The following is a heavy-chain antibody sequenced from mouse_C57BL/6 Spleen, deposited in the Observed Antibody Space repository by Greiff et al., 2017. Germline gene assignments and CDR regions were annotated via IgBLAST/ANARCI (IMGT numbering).Heavy chain of an antibody. CDR1: GFTFSDYG. CDR3: AKWARYFDV. J-gene: IGHJ1*03. V-gene: IGHV5-17*01. Sequence: DVKLVESGGGLVKPGGSLKLSCAASGFTFSDYGMHWVRQAPEKGLEWVAYISSGSSTIYYADTVKGRFTISRDNAKNTLFLQMTSLRSEDTAMYYCAKWARYFDVWGTGTTVTVSS. CDR2: ISSGSSTI.